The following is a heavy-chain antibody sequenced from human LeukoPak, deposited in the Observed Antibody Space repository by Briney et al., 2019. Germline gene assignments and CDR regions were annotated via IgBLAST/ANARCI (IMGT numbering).Heavy chain of an antibody. V-gene: IGHV4-39*01. J-gene: IGHJ3*02. Sequence: SETLSLTCTVSGGSINSGSYYWGWIRQPPGKGLEWSGNIYYSGSTYYNPSLKSRVTISVDTSKNQFSLRLSSVTAADTAVYYCARLPTFDAFDIWGQGTMVTVSS. CDR2: IYYSGST. CDR3: ARLPTFDAFDI. CDR1: GGSINSGSYY. D-gene: IGHD2/OR15-2a*01.